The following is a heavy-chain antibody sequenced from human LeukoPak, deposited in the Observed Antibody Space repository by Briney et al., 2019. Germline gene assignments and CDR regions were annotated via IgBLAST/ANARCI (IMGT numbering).Heavy chain of an antibody. V-gene: IGHV1-24*01. CDR3: ATSRVGDTVSLDY. Sequence: ASVKVCCNVSGYTLTELSIHWVRQSPGKGLEWMGGFEPEDAKTFYAQGFQGRITMTEDTSTNTGYMNLSSLRSEDTAIYYCATSRVGDTVSLDYWGQGSLVTVSS. J-gene: IGHJ4*02. CDR1: GYTLTELS. CDR2: FEPEDAKT. D-gene: IGHD1-26*01.